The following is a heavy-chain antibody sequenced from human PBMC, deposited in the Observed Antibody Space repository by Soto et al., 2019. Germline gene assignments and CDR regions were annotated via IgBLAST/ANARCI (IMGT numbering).Heavy chain of an antibody. Sequence: QVQLVQSGAEVKEPGSSVKVSCKVSGGTFSSQTINWVRQVPGQGLEWMGSVIPIIGEGKYAQSFVGRVTITADKTQSTAYMELSSLRSEDTPVYYCASPAVNDLDADSSAFDIWGQGTMVTVSS. D-gene: IGHD1-1*01. CDR2: VIPIIGEG. CDR1: GGTFSSQT. V-gene: IGHV1-69*02. CDR3: ASPAVNDLDADSSAFDI. J-gene: IGHJ3*02.